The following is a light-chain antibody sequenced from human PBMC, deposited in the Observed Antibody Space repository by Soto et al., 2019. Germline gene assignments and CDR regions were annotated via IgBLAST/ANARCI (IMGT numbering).Light chain of an antibody. Sequence: DIVMTQSPATLSVSPGERATLSCRASQSIRTDLAWYQQKSGQGPRLLIYGASTRATGIPARFSGSGSGTEFTLAISSLQSEDFAVYYCQQYNNWPRTFGQGTKWIS. CDR1: QSIRTD. CDR3: QQYNNWPRT. J-gene: IGKJ1*01. V-gene: IGKV3-15*01. CDR2: GAS.